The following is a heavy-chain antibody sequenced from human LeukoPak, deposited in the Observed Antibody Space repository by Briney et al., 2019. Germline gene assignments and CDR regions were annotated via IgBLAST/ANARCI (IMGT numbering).Heavy chain of an antibody. D-gene: IGHD2/OR15-2a*01. CDR2: IIPLFGLP. V-gene: IGHV1-69*13. CDR1: GGTFSSSA. CDR3: ATLNILSLHRTFDY. Sequence: SVKVSCKASGGTFSSSAISWVRQAPGQGLEWMGGIIPLFGLPNYAQRFQGRVTITADESTTTAYMELSSLRSEDTAVYYCATLNILSLHRTFDYWGQGTLVTVSS. J-gene: IGHJ4*02.